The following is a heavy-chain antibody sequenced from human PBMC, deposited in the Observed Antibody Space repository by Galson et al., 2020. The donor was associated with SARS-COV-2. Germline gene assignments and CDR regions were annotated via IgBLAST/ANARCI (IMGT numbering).Heavy chain of an antibody. V-gene: IGHV3-23*01. CDR1: GFIFSDYY. CDR3: VKDHSGSHYRHDY. J-gene: IGHJ4*02. Sequence: TGVSLRLSCAASGFIFSDYYMSWVRQPPGKGLEWVSCISSSGASYYSDSVKGRFTISRDISKNTLYLQMNTLRVEDTAIYYCVKDHSGSHYRHDYWGQGTLVTVSS. D-gene: IGHD1-26*01. CDR2: ISSSGAS.